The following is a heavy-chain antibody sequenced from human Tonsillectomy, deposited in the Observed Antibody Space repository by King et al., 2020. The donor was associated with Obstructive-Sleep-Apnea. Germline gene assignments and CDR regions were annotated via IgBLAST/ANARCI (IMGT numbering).Heavy chain of an antibody. V-gene: IGHV3-11*01. CDR1: GFIFSDYY. CDR2: ISSSGITI. J-gene: IGHJ1*01. CDR3: ARDDDSGYFQH. D-gene: IGHD1-26*01. Sequence: QLVESGGGLGKPGGSLRFSCAASGFIFSDYYMSWIRQAPGKGLEWVSYISSSGITIYYADSVKGRFTISRDNAKNSLYLQMNSLRAEDTAVYYCARDDDSGYFQHWGQGTLVTVSS.